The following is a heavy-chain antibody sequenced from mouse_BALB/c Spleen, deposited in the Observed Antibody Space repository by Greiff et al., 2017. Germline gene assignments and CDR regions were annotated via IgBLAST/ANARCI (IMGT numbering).Heavy chain of an antibody. CDR2: ISSGSSTI. V-gene: IGHV5-17*02. Sequence: EVKLMESGGGLVQPGGSRKLSCAASGFTFSSFGMHWVRQAPEKGLEWVAYISSGSSTIYYADTVKGRFTISRDNPKNTLFLQMTSLRSEDTAMYYCARRGDYGNFDVWGAGTTVTVSS. J-gene: IGHJ1*01. D-gene: IGHD1-1*01. CDR3: ARRGDYGNFDV. CDR1: GFTFSSFG.